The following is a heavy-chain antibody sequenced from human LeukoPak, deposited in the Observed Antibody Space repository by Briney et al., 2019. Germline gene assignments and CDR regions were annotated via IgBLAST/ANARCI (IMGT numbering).Heavy chain of an antibody. V-gene: IGHV4-59*12. Sequence: SETLSLTCTVSGGSINSYYWSWIRQPPGKGLEWIGYIYYSGSTNYNPSLESRVTMSVDTSKKQFSLKLTSVTAADMAVYFCAXXFLVGSTFHAFDLWGQGTRVTVSS. CDR1: GGSINSYY. CDR3: AXXFLVGSTFHAFDL. CDR2: IYYSGST. D-gene: IGHD1-26*01. J-gene: IGHJ3*01.